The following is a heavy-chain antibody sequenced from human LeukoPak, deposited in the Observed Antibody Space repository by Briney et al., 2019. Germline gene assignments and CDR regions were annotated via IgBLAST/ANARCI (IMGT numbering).Heavy chain of an antibody. CDR1: GFTFSSYW. CDR2: IKQDGSEK. Sequence: GGSLRLSCAASGFTFSSYWMSWVRQAPGKGLEWVANIKQDGSEKYYVDSVKGRFTISRDNAKNSLSLQMNSLRADDTAVYYCARDRVAIQLWEIFDYWGQGTLVTVSS. CDR3: ARDRVAIQLWEIFDY. D-gene: IGHD5-18*01. J-gene: IGHJ4*02. V-gene: IGHV3-7*03.